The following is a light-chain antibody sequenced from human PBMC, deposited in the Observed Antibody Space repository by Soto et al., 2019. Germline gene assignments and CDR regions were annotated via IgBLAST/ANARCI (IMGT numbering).Light chain of an antibody. J-gene: IGKJ2*01. CDR1: QSLLHSDGKTY. CDR3: LQSLQFPPYT. CDR2: ELS. V-gene: IGKV2D-29*01. Sequence: DVVMTQTPISLSVTPGQPASISCQSSQSLLHSDGKTYLYWYLQKPGQPPQLLIYELSNRFSVVPDRFSGSESGTEFTLKIGRVEAEDVGAYYCLQSLQFPPYTLGQGTKLEIK.